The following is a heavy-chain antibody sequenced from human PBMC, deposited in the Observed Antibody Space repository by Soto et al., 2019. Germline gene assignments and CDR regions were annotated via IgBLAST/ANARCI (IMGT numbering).Heavy chain of an antibody. Sequence: GASVKVSCKASGYTFTSYYMHWVRQAPGQGLEWMGIINPSGGSTSYAQKFQGRVTMTRDTSTSTVYMELSSLRSEDTAVYYCARDFTRGWDDDYDEGSDYYYYMDVWGKGTTVTVSS. V-gene: IGHV1-46*03. CDR1: GYTFTSYY. D-gene: IGHD4-17*01. J-gene: IGHJ6*03. CDR3: ARDFTRGWDDDYDEGSDYYYYMDV. CDR2: INPSGGST.